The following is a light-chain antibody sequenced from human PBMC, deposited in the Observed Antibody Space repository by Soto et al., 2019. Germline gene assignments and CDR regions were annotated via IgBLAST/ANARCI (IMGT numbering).Light chain of an antibody. J-gene: IGKJ1*01. CDR1: QSISSY. V-gene: IGKV1-39*01. Sequence: DIQMTQSPPSLSASVGDRVTITCRASQSISSYLNWYQQKPGKAPKLLIYAASSLQSGVPSRFSGSGSGTDFTLTITSLQPEDFATYNCQQSYSTLGTFGQGTKVDIK. CDR2: AAS. CDR3: QQSYSTLGT.